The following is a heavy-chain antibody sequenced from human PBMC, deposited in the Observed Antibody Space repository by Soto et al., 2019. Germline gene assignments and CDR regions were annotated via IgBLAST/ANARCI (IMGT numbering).Heavy chain of an antibody. J-gene: IGHJ4*02. CDR3: ARDDY. CDR1: GFTFSSYG. Sequence: GGSLRLSCAASGFTFSSYGMHWVRQAPGKGLEWVADIRHDGSKKYYADSVKGRFTISRDNAKNSLYLQMNSLRAEDTAVYYCARDDYWGQGTLVTVSS. CDR2: IRHDGSKK. V-gene: IGHV3-33*01.